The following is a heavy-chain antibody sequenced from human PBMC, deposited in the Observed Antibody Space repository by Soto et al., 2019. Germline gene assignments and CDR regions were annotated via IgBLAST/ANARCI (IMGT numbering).Heavy chain of an antibody. J-gene: IGHJ5*02. Sequence: TLSLTCTVSGGSVNSGGYYWNWIRQHPGKCLEWIGNIDYSGSTYYNPSLKSRVTISVDTSKNQFSLKLSSVTAADTAVYYCARTQYYYDSSGYRGFDPWGQGTLVTVS. V-gene: IGHV4-31*03. CDR1: GGSVNSGGYY. CDR2: IDYSGST. CDR3: ARTQYYYDSSGYRGFDP. D-gene: IGHD3-22*01.